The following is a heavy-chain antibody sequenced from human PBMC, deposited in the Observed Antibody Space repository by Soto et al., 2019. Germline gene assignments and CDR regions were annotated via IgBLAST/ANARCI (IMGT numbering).Heavy chain of an antibody. CDR3: ARARATIAAAAIFDC. Sequence: QVQLQESGPGLVKPSGTLSLTCAVSGGCISTSNWWSWVRQPPGKGLEWIGEVYRTGSTNYNPSLESRLTISVDKSKNQFSLKLTSVTAADTAVYYCARARATIAAAAIFDCWGQGTLVTVSS. CDR1: GGCISTSNW. D-gene: IGHD6-13*01. V-gene: IGHV4-4*02. CDR2: VYRTGST. J-gene: IGHJ4*02.